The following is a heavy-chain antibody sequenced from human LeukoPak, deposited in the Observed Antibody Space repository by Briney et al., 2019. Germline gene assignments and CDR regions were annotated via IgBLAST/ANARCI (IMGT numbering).Heavy chain of an antibody. D-gene: IGHD5-12*01. Sequence: PSETLSLTCSVSDDSITMYYWSWIRQPPGKGLEWIGYIHYSGSTNYNPSLKSRVTISVDTSKNQFSLRLSSVTAADTAVYYCARVSGYDWESFYDYWGQGTLVTVSS. CDR1: DDSITMYY. J-gene: IGHJ4*02. CDR2: IHYSGST. V-gene: IGHV4-59*01. CDR3: ARVSGYDWESFYDY.